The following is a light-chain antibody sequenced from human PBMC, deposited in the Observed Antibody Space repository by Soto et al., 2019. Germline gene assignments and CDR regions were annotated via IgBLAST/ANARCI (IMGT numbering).Light chain of an antibody. CDR3: LQHNTYPHT. J-gene: IGKJ1*01. V-gene: IGKV1-17*01. CDR2: AAS. CDR1: QSITNN. Sequence: DIQMTQSPSSLSASVRERVTIACRASQSITNNLNWYQQKPGKAPKRLIYAASTLQSGVPSRFSGTGSGTEFTLTISSLQPEDIATYYCLQHNTYPHTFGQGTKVDIK.